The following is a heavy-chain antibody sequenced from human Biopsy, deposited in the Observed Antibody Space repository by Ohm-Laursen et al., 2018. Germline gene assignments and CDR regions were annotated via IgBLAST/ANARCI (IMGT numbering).Heavy chain of an antibody. Sequence: VSSVKVSCKASGGPSSNYDFSWVRQAPGQGLEWVGRIVPVLGHLNYAQRFQGRVSITADKSTSYVFMELSRLTSGDTAVYYCAADADGYYTEFDYWGPGTLVTVSS. CDR2: IVPVLGHL. J-gene: IGHJ4*02. CDR1: GGPSSNYD. D-gene: IGHD3-3*01. V-gene: IGHV1-69*04. CDR3: AADADGYYTEFDY.